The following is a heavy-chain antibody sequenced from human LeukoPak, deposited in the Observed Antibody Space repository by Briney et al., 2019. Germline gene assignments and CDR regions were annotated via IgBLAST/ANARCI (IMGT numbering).Heavy chain of an antibody. CDR3: ARDGRDQQLVPYYFDY. Sequence: ASMKVSCKASGYTFTSYGISWVRQAPGQGLEWMGWISAYNGNTNYAQKLQGRVTMTTDTSTSTAYMELRSLRSDDTAVYYCARDGRDQQLVPYYFDYWGQGTLVTVSS. J-gene: IGHJ4*02. CDR2: ISAYNGNT. V-gene: IGHV1-18*01. D-gene: IGHD6-13*01. CDR1: GYTFTSYG.